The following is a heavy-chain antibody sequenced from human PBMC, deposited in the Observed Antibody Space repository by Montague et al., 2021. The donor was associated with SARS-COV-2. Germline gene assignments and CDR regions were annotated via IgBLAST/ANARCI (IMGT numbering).Heavy chain of an antibody. CDR3: ARRDGYCSSTRCPHWFDP. V-gene: IGHV4-59*01. J-gene: IGHJ5*02. D-gene: IGHD2-2*01. CDR1: GGSISSYY. CDR2: MSYGEST. Sequence: ETLSLTCTVSGGSISSYYWSWIRQPPGKGLEWIGYMSYGESTXXXPSXXXRVTISVDTSKNQLSLKVNSVTAADTAVYYCARRDGYCSSTRCPHWFDPWGQGTLVTVSS.